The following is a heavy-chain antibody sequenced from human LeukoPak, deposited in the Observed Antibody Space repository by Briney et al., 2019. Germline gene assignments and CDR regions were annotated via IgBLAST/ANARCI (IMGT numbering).Heavy chain of an antibody. CDR1: GYTFTDYY. V-gene: IGHV1-2*02. CDR3: ARDSSSWSTRRAFDI. J-gene: IGHJ3*02. Sequence: ASVKVSCKASGYTFTDYYIHWVRQAPGQGLEWMGWINPGSGGTNYAQQFQGRVTMTRDTSISTAYMELSRLRSDDTAVYYCARDSSSWSTRRAFDIWGQGTMVTVSS. CDR2: INPGSGGT. D-gene: IGHD6-13*01.